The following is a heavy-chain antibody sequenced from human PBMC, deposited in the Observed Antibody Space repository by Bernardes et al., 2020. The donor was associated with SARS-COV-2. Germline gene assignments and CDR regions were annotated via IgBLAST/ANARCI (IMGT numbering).Heavy chain of an antibody. V-gene: IGHV1-69*04. D-gene: IGHD6-6*01. CDR2: IIPILKIA. CDR1: RGTFSSYA. J-gene: IGHJ4*02. CDR3: ATADSTSLDY. Sequence: SVKVSCKASRGTFSSYAISWVRRAPGQGLEWMGRIIPILKIANYAQEFQGRVTITADMPASTAYMELSSLKSGDTAIYYCATADSTSLDYWGQGTLVTVSS.